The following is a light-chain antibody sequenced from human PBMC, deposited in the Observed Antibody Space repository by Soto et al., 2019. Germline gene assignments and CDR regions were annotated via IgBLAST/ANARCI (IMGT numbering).Light chain of an antibody. CDR2: RND. CDR1: SSNIGSNY. CDR3: ATRDDSLSGHWL. Sequence: QSVLTQPPSASGPPGERVTISCSVSSSNIGSNYVNWYQHLPGTAAKLLIYRNDQRPSGVPDRFSGSKSGTSASLAIRGLRSADEADYYCATRDDSLSGHWLFGGGTKLTVL. J-gene: IGLJ3*02. V-gene: IGLV1-47*01.